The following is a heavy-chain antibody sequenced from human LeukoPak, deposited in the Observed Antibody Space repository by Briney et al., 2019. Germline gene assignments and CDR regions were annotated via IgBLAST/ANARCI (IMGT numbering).Heavy chain of an antibody. V-gene: IGHV3-23*01. CDR1: GFTFSSYA. CDR3: AKGDTAMEFGFDY. Sequence: GSLRLSCAASGFTFSSYALGWVRQAPGKGLEWVSAISGSGGSTYYADSVKGRFTISRDNSKNTLYLQMNSLRAEDTAVYYCAKGDTAMEFGFDYWGQGTLVTVSS. D-gene: IGHD5-18*01. CDR2: ISGSGGST. J-gene: IGHJ4*02.